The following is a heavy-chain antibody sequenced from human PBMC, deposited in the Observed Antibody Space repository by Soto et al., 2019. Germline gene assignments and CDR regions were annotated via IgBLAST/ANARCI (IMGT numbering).Heavy chain of an antibody. J-gene: IGHJ4*02. V-gene: IGHV4-59*01. CDR3: ARVGGVAARTFDY. D-gene: IGHD2-15*01. CDR2: LYYSGNT. CDR1: GGSISPFY. Sequence: SETLSLTCTVSGGSISPFYWSWVRQPPGKGLEWIGYLYYSGNTNYNPSLKSRVTISVDASKNQVSLRLTSVTAADTAVYYCARVGGVAARTFDYWGQGTVVTVS.